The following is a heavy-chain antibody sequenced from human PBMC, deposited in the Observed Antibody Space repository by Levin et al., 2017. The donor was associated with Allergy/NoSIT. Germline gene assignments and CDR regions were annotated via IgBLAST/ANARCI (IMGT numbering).Heavy chain of an antibody. CDR2: LKPISGTA. Sequence: ASVKVSCKASGGVFTTLAVSWVRQAPGQGLEWMGGLKPISGTANYAQQFQGRVTMTADDSSTTVYMELSSLRSEDTAVYFCARDRARNGYIADSWGQGTLVTVSS. J-gene: IGHJ4*02. V-gene: IGHV1-69*13. CDR3: ARDRARNGYIADS. D-gene: IGHD5-24*01. CDR1: GGVFTTLA.